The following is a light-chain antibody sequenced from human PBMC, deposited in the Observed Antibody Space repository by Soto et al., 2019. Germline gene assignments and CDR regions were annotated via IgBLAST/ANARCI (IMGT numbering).Light chain of an antibody. CDR3: QQAHSFPLT. Sequence: DIQMTQSPYFVSSSVGDSVTISCRASYDIRRWLAWYQQKQGKAPKLLIYDSISLESGVPPRFSGSGSGTDFTLTITSLQPDDFSSYFCQQAHSFPLTFGGGTKVEIK. CDR2: DSI. J-gene: IGKJ4*01. CDR1: YDIRRW. V-gene: IGKV1-12*01.